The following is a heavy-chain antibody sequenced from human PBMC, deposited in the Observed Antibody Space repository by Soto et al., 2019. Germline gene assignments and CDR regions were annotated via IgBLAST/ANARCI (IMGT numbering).Heavy chain of an antibody. V-gene: IGHV4-30-4*01. J-gene: IGHJ4*02. CDR1: GGSISSGDYY. D-gene: IGHD2-15*01. CDR3: ARAADCSGGSCYFFLGY. CDR2: SYYSGST. Sequence: QVQLQESGPGLVKPSQTLSLTCTVSGGSISSGDYYWSWIRQPPGKGLEWIGYSYYSGSTYYNPSLKMRVTISVDTSKNHFSLKLSSVTAADTAVYYCARAADCSGGSCYFFLGYWGQGTLVTVSS.